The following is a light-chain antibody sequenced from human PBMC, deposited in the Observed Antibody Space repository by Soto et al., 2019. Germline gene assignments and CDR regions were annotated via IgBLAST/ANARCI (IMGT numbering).Light chain of an antibody. CDR3: QKYNSAPLT. Sequence: LQITQSPSSLSSSVGDRVTIPCRASQGIGNYLAWYQQKPGKVPKLLIYTSSTLQAGVPSRFSGSGSGTDFTLTISSLQPEDVAAYYCQKYNSAPLTFGGGTKVDIK. CDR2: TSS. CDR1: QGIGNY. V-gene: IGKV1-27*01. J-gene: IGKJ4*01.